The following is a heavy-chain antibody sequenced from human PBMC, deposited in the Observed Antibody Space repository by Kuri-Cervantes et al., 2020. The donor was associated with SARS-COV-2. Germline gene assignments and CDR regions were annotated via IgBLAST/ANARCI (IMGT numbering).Heavy chain of an antibody. V-gene: IGHV4-59*01. D-gene: IGHD3-10*01. J-gene: IGHJ6*02. CDR2: IYYSGST. CDR1: GGSISSYH. Sequence: SESLSLTRSVSGGSISSYHWSLIRQPPGKGLEWIGYIYYSGSTNYNPSLKNRVTISVDTSKNQFSLKLSSVTAADTAVYFSAIGCDYGSGSYYPRGDYGMDVWGQGTTVTVSS. CDR3: AIGCDYGSGSYYPRGDYGMDV.